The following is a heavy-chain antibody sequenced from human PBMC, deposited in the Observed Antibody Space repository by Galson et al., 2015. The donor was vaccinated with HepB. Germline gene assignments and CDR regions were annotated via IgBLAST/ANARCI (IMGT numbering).Heavy chain of an antibody. CDR2: ISYDGSNK. J-gene: IGHJ5*02. CDR3: ARASVVYSLGNWFDP. D-gene: IGHD2-8*02. Sequence: SLRLSCAASGFTFSSYAMHWVRQAPGKGLEWVAVISYDGSNKYYADSVKGRFTISRDNSKNTLYLQMNSLRAEDTAVYYCARASVVYSLGNWFDPWGQGTLVTVSS. CDR1: GFTFSSYA. V-gene: IGHV3-30-3*01.